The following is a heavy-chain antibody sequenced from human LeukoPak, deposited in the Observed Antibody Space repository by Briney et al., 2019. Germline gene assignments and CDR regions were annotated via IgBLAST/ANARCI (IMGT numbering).Heavy chain of an antibody. D-gene: IGHD2-15*01. V-gene: IGHV1-8*01. J-gene: IGHJ4*02. CDR1: GYTFTSYD. CDR2: MNPNSGNT. CDR3: ARGSCSGGSCYFDY. Sequence: AASVKVSCKASGYTFTSYDINWVRQATGQGLEWMGWMNPNSGNTGYAQKFQGRVTMTRNTSISTAYMELCSLRSEDTAVYYCARGSCSGGSCYFDYWGQGTLVTVSS.